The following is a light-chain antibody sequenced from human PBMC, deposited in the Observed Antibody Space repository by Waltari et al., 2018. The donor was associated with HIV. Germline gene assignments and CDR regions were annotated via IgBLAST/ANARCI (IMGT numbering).Light chain of an antibody. CDR2: EVS. CDR1: SSDVGGYNY. Sequence: QSALTQPPSASGSPGQSVPISCTGPSSDVGGYNYVSWYQQYPGKAPKVMIFEVSNRPSGVPDRFSGSRSGNTASLTVSGLQAEDEADYYCSSYAGSNNWVFGGGTKLTVL. CDR3: SSYAGSNNWV. V-gene: IGLV2-8*01. J-gene: IGLJ3*02.